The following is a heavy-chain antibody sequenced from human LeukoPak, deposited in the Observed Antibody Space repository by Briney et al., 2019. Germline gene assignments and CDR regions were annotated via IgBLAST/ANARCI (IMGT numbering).Heavy chain of an antibody. D-gene: IGHD3-10*01. Sequence: GGSLRLSCSASGFTFSSYAMHWVRQAPGKGLEYVSGISSNGGSTYYADSVKGRFTISRDNSKNTLYLQMSSLRAEDTAVYYCVKDRGVRGVIWGLGTLVTVSS. CDR1: GFTFSSYA. CDR2: ISSNGGST. V-gene: IGHV3-64D*06. CDR3: VKDRGVRGVI. J-gene: IGHJ4*02.